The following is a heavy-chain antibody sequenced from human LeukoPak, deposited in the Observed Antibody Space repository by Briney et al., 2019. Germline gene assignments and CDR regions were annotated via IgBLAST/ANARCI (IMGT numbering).Heavy chain of an antibody. CDR3: ARVPYCGGDCYYPFDY. J-gene: IGHJ4*02. CDR2: ISSSSSYI. D-gene: IGHD2-21*02. Sequence: GGSLRLSCAASRFTFSTYWMHWVRQAPGKGLEWVSSISSSSSYIYYADSVKGRFTISRDNAKNSLYLQMNSLRAEDTAVYYCARVPYCGGDCYYPFDYWGQGTLVTVSS. CDR1: RFTFSTYW. V-gene: IGHV3-21*01.